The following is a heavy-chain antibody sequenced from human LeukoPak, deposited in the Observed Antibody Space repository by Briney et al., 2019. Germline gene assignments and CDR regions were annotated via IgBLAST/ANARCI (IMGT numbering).Heavy chain of an antibody. CDR2: MNPNSGNT. Sequence: ASVKVSCKASGYTFTSYDINWVRQATGQGHEWMGWMNPNSGNTGYAQKFQGRVTMTRNTSISTAYMELSSLRSEDTAVYYCARGRGSYRNNWFDPWGQGTLVTVSS. V-gene: IGHV1-8*01. CDR3: ARGRGSYRNNWFDP. J-gene: IGHJ5*02. CDR1: GYTFTSYD. D-gene: IGHD1-26*01.